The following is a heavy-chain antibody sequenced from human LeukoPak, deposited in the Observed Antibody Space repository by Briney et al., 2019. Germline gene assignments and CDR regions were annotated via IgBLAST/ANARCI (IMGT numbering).Heavy chain of an antibody. Sequence: PGGSLRLSCVGSQFSFTNNWMHWVRQVPGKGLMWVSRISRDGTVTDYADSVKGRFAISRDNAKNTLYLEMNSLRGEDTGLFYCVREVGAPGSFDIWGQGTLVTASS. CDR2: ISRDGTVT. D-gene: IGHD1-26*01. J-gene: IGHJ3*02. CDR3: VREVGAPGSFDI. V-gene: IGHV3-74*01. CDR1: QFSFTNNW.